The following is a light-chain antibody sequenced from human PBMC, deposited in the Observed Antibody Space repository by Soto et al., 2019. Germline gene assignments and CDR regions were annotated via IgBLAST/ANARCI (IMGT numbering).Light chain of an antibody. J-gene: IGKJ3*01. V-gene: IGKV2-28*01. CDR2: LGS. CDR3: MQALQTPRT. Sequence: DIVMTQSPLSLPVTPGEPASISCRSSQSLLHSNGYNYLDWYLQKPWQSPKLLIYLGSNRASGVPDRFSGSGSGTDFTMKISRVEAEDVGVYYCMQALQTPRTFGPGTKVDIK. CDR1: QSLLHSNGYNY.